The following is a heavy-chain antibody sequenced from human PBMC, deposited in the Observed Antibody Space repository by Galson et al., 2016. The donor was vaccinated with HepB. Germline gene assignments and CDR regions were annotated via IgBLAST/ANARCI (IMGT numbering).Heavy chain of an antibody. CDR2: MKPDGSER. D-gene: IGHD2-15*01. CDR3: TRNAGWAFDI. V-gene: IGHV3-7*03. CDR1: GFTFSSYN. J-gene: IGHJ3*02. Sequence: SLRLSCAASGFTFSSYNMNWVRQAPGKGLEWVATMKPDGSERYFADSVRGRFTVSRDDAKISLFLQMDSLRAEDTAVYYCTRNAGWAFDIWGQGTKVTVSS.